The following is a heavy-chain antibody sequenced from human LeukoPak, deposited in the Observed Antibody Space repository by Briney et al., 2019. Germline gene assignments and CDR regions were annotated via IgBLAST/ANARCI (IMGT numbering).Heavy chain of an antibody. CDR1: GFTFSDYY. V-gene: IGHV3-11*01. CDR3: ARRYCSGGSCYRDAFDI. D-gene: IGHD2-15*01. Sequence: PGGSLRLSCAASGFTFSDYYMIWIRQAPGKGLEWISYISGSGSTIYYADSVKGRFTISRDNAKNSLYLQVNSLRSEDTAVYYCARRYCSGGSCYRDAFDIWGQGTMVTVSS. CDR2: ISGSGSTI. J-gene: IGHJ3*02.